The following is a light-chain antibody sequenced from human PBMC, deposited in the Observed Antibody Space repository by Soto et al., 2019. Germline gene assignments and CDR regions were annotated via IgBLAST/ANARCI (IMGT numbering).Light chain of an antibody. Sequence: SVLTQPPSVSGDTGQGVTILCTGSSSNIGAGYDVHWYQQRPGTAPKLLIFGNINRPSGVPDRFSGSKSGTSASLAITGLQAEDEGDYYCQSYDSTLSARYVFGTGTKV. J-gene: IGLJ1*01. CDR2: GNI. V-gene: IGLV1-40*01. CDR1: SSNIGAGYD. CDR3: QSYDSTLSARYV.